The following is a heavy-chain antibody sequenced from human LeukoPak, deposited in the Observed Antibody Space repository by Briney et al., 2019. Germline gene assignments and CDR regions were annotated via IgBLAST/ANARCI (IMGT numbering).Heavy chain of an antibody. Sequence: PAETLSLTCAVSGGSVNRGTFFWTWIRKPPGKGPEWIGYISNSGSTNYHPSLKSRVTISVDTSKNQFSLKLSSVTAADTAVYYCARAEQSRYFDYWGQGTLVTVSS. J-gene: IGHJ4*02. CDR3: ARAEQSRYFDY. CDR1: GGSVNRGTFF. CDR2: ISNSGST. V-gene: IGHV4-61*01. D-gene: IGHD1/OR15-1a*01.